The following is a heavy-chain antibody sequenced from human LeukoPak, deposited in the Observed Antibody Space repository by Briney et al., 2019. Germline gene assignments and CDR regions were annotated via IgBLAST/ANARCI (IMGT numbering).Heavy chain of an antibody. CDR3: ARVARCTGCFDIDY. CDR2: FFVRGST. D-gene: IGHD2-2*01. CDR1: GYSITTAYY. V-gene: IGHV4-38-2*02. Sequence: PSETLSLTCSVSGYSITTAYYWGWIRQPPGKGLERIGSFFVRGSTYYNPSPKSRVTISLDASKNQFSLTLSSVTAADTAVYYCARVARCTGCFDIDYWGQGTLVTVSS. J-gene: IGHJ4*02.